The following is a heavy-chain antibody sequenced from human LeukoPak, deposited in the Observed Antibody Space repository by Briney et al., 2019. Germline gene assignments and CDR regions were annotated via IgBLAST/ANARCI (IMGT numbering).Heavy chain of an antibody. V-gene: IGHV3-23*01. CDR2: ISGGGDSS. CDR3: AKGYNSGWFES. J-gene: IGHJ5*01. CDR1: GFTFSSYA. Sequence: GGSLRLSCAASGFTFSSYAMSWVRQAPGMGLEWVSGISGGGDSSYYADSVKGRFTISRDNSKNTLNLQMNSLRAEDTALYYCAKGYNSGWFESWGQGALVTVSS. D-gene: IGHD6-19*01.